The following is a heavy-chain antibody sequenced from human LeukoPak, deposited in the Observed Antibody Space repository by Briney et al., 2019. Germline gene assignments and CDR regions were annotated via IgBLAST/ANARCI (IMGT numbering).Heavy chain of an antibody. D-gene: IGHD5-24*01. CDR3: ARGGSSPKRWYYFDY. Sequence: ASVKVSCKASGGTFSSYAISWVRQAPGQGLEWMGGIIPISGTANYAQKFQGRVTITTDESTSTAYMELSSLRSEDTAVYYCARGGSSPKRWYYFDYWGQGTLVTVSS. CDR1: GGTFSSYA. CDR2: IIPISGTA. J-gene: IGHJ4*02. V-gene: IGHV1-69*05.